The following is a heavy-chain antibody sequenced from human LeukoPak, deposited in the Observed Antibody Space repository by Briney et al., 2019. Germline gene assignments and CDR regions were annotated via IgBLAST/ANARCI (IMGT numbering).Heavy chain of an antibody. J-gene: IGHJ3*02. CDR2: INPNSGGT. D-gene: IGHD1-14*01. Sequence: GASVKVSCKASGYTFTGYYMHWVRQAPGQGLEWMGWINPNSGGTNYAQKFQGWVTMTRDTSISTAYMELSRLRSDDTAVYYCAGTMMLRTPSGFDIWGQGTMVTVSS. CDR1: GYTFTGYY. V-gene: IGHV1-2*04. CDR3: AGTMMLRTPSGFDI.